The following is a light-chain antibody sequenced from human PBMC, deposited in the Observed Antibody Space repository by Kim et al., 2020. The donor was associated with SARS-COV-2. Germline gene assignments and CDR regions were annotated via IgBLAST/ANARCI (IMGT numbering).Light chain of an antibody. J-gene: IGLJ1*01. CDR2: DVS. CDR1: SADVGGYNY. V-gene: IGLV2-14*03. CDR3: NSYTTNRIFFV. Sequence: QTITISCTGTSADVGGYNYVSWYQQHPGKAPKLIIYDVSKRPSGVSIRFSGSKSGNTASLTISGLQADDGADYYCNSYTTNRIFFVFGTGTKVTVL.